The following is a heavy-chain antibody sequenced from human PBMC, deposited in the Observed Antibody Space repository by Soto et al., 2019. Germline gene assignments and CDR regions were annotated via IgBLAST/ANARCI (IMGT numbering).Heavy chain of an antibody. V-gene: IGHV4-59*01. CDR1: GGSISTYY. CDR2: IYYSGST. Sequence: QVQLQESGPGLVKPSETLSLTCTVSGGSISTYYWSWIRQPPGKGLEWIGYIYYSGSTNYNPSLKSRVTISVDTSKNQFSLKLSSVTAADTAMYYCARTPYYGMDVWGQGTTVTVSS. CDR3: ARTPYYGMDV. J-gene: IGHJ6*02.